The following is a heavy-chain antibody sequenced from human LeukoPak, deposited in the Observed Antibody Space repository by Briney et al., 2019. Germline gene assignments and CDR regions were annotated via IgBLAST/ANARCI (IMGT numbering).Heavy chain of an antibody. J-gene: IGHJ4*02. CDR3: ARDSSSWLIYFDY. Sequence: GGPLKLSCAAPGLTFSSNWISWVGKAPGKGRKWVANIKQDGSEKYYVDSVKGRFTISRDNAKNSLYLQMNSLRAEDTAVYYCARDSSSWLIYFDYWGQGTLVTVSS. V-gene: IGHV3-7*01. CDR1: GLTFSSNW. D-gene: IGHD6-13*01. CDR2: IKQDGSEK.